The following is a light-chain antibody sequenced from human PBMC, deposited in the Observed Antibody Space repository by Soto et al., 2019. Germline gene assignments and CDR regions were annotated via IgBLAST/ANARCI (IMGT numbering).Light chain of an antibody. CDR2: QDS. J-gene: IGLJ2*01. CDR3: QASDSSLVV. CDR1: KLGDKY. Sequence: SYELTQPPSVSVSPGQTASITCSGDKLGDKYACWYQQKPGQSPVLVIYQDSKRHSGIPERFSGSNSGNTATLTISGTQAMDEADYYCQASDSSLVVFGGGTKLTVL. V-gene: IGLV3-1*01.